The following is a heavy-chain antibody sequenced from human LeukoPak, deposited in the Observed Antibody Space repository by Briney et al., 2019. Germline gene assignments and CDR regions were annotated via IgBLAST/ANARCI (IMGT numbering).Heavy chain of an antibody. CDR2: FDPEDGET. Sequence: ASVKVSCKVSGYTLTELSMHWVRQAPGKGLEWMGGFDPEDGETIYAQKFQGRVTMTEDTSTDTAYMELSSLGSEDTAVYYCYLAYYYYGMDVWGQGTTVTVSS. V-gene: IGHV1-24*01. CDR3: YLAYYYYGMDV. J-gene: IGHJ6*02. CDR1: GYTLTELS.